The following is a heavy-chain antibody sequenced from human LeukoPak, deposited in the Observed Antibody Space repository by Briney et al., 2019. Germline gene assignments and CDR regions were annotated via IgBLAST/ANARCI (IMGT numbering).Heavy chain of an antibody. CDR2: INHSGST. J-gene: IGHJ4*02. V-gene: IGHV4-34*01. CDR3: ARDGYYYDSSGYYKRGHIDY. CDR1: GGSFSGYY. D-gene: IGHD3-22*01. Sequence: SETLSLTCAVYGGSFSGYYWSWIRQPPGKGLEWIGEINHSGSTNYNPSLKSRVTISVDTSKNQFSLKLSSVTAADTAVYYCARDGYYYDSSGYYKRGHIDYWGQGTLVTVSS.